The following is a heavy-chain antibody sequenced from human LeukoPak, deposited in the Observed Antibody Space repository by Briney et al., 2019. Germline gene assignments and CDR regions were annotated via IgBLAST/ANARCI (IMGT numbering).Heavy chain of an antibody. J-gene: IGHJ4*02. CDR3: TTVGSSRYYYYFDY. Sequence: GGSLRLSCAASGFTFNHAWMNWVRQAPGKGLEWVGRIKSKTDGATTEYAAPVKGRFTISRDDSKNTLYLQMDSLKTEDTAVYYCTTVGSSRYYYYFDYWGQGSLVTVSS. CDR1: GFTFNHAW. V-gene: IGHV3-15*01. CDR2: IKSKTDGATT. D-gene: IGHD3-22*01.